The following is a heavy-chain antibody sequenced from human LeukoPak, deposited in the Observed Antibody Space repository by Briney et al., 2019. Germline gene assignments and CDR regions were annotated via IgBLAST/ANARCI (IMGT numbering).Heavy chain of an antibody. CDR1: GFTFSDCD. V-gene: IGHV3-21*01. Sequence: GGSLRLSCTASGFTFSDCDMNWFRQAPGKGLEWVSSISYRTSHIYYADSVKGRFTISRDNAKNSLYLQMDSLRAEDTAVYFCGRAFPPLRTAAAGDYWGKGTLVTVSS. CDR2: ISYRTSHI. J-gene: IGHJ4*02. CDR3: GRAFPPLRTAAAGDY. D-gene: IGHD6-13*01.